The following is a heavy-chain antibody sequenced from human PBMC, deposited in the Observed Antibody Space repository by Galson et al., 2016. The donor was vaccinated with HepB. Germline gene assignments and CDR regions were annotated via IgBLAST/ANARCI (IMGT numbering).Heavy chain of an antibody. Sequence: SVKVSCKASGYTFTAYYIHWVRQAPGQGLEWMGWINPLSGGTKYAQKFQGWVTLTRGTSISTAYMELSRLSSDDTAVYYCARVSDYDILTGYSGGVDVWGQGTPVTVSS. D-gene: IGHD3-9*01. J-gene: IGHJ6*02. CDR1: GYTFTAYY. CDR3: ARVSDYDILTGYSGGVDV. CDR2: INPLSGGT. V-gene: IGHV1-2*04.